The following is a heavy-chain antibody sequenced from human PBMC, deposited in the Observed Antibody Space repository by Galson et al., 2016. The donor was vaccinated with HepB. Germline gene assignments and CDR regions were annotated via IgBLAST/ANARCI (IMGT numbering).Heavy chain of an antibody. Sequence: SLRLSCAASGFTSSSYWMHWARQAPGKGLVWVSRISSDGSKTTYADSVKGRFTISRDNAKNTLSLQMNSLRAEDTAVYYCCVDTAMDYVFDYWGRGTLVTVSS. CDR1: GFTSSSYW. CDR3: CVDTAMDYVFDY. J-gene: IGHJ4*02. V-gene: IGHV3-74*01. CDR2: ISSDGSKT. D-gene: IGHD5-18*01.